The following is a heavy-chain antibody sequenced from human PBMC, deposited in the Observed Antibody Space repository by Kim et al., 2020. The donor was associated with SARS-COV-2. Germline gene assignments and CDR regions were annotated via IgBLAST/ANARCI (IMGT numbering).Heavy chain of an antibody. V-gene: IGHV4-34*01. D-gene: IGHD3-10*01. J-gene: IGHJ5*02. CDR3: ASFDGSGRGGFDP. Sequence: NPSLKSQVTISVDPSKNQFSLKLSSVTAADTAVYYCASFDGSGRGGFDPWGQGTLVTVSS.